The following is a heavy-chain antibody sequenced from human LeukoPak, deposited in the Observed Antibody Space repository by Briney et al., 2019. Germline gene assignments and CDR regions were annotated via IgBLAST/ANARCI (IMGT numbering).Heavy chain of an antibody. CDR3: ARDVYYYGSGTPDWFDP. V-gene: IGHV1-18*01. Sequence: ASVKVSCKASGYTFTSYGISWVRQAPGQGLEWMGWISAYNGNTNYAQELQGRVTMTTDTSTSTAYMELRSLRSDDTAVYYCARDVYYYGSGTPDWFDPWGQGTLVTVSS. CDR2: ISAYNGNT. D-gene: IGHD3-10*01. CDR1: GYTFTSYG. J-gene: IGHJ5*02.